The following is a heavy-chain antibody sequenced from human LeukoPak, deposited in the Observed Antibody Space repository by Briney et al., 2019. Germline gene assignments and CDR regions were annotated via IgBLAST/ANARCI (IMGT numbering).Heavy chain of an antibody. D-gene: IGHD6-19*01. CDR3: AKRSSGPYYFDY. CDR2: ISGSGGST. V-gene: IGHV3-23*01. J-gene: IGHJ4*02. CDR1: GFTVSNNY. Sequence: GGSLRLSCAASGFTVSNNYMSWVRQAPGKGLEWVSAISGSGGSTYYADSVKGRFTISRDNSKNTLYLQMNSLRAEDTAVYYCAKRSSGPYYFDYWGQGTLVTVSS.